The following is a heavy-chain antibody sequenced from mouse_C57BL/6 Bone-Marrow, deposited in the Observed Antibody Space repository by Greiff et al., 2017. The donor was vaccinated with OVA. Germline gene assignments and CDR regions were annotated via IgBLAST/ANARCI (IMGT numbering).Heavy chain of an antibody. Sequence: EVKLVESGGDLVKPGGSLKLSCAASGFTFSSYGMSWVRQTPDKRLEWVATISSGGGYTYYPDSVKGRFTISRDNAKNTRYLQIGSLKSEDTAMYYCSRHLTGGNYFDYWGQGTTLTVSS. CDR2: ISSGGGYT. CDR3: SRHLTGGNYFDY. CDR1: GFTFSSYG. D-gene: IGHD4-1*01. V-gene: IGHV5-6*01. J-gene: IGHJ2*01.